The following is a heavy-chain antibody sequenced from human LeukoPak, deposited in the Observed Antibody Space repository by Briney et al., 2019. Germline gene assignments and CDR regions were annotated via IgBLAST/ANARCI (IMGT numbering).Heavy chain of an antibody. V-gene: IGHV3-49*04. CDR1: GFTFSSYS. CDR2: IRSKAYGGTT. Sequence: PGGSLRLSCAASGFTFSSYSMSWVRQAPGKGLEWVGFIRSKAYGGTTEYAASVKGRFTISRDDSKSIAYLQMNSLKTEDTAVYYCTRGKHYWGQGTLVTVSS. J-gene: IGHJ4*02. CDR3: TRGKHY.